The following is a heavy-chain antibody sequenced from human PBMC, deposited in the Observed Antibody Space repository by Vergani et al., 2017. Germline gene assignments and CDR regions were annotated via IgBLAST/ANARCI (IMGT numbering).Heavy chain of an antibody. CDR3: ARPHGDILPPDPRRLDY. CDR1: GYTFTTYD. Sequence: VQLVQSGTEVKKPGASVKVSCKASGYTFTTYDINWVRQATGQGLEWMGWMNPNSGNTGYAQKFQGRVTMTRKTSITTAYMELSSLRSDDTAVYFCARPHGDILPPDPRRLDYWGQGTLVTVSS. V-gene: IGHV1-8*01. J-gene: IGHJ4*02. CDR2: MNPNSGNT.